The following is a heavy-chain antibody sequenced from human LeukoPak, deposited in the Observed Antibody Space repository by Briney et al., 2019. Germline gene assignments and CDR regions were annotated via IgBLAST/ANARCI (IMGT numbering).Heavy chain of an antibody. D-gene: IGHD3-10*01. V-gene: IGHV3-23*01. CDR3: AKALGGSGSNFDY. CDR2: ISGSGGST. J-gene: IGHJ4*02. Sequence: PGGSLRLSCAASGLTFSSYAMNWVRQAPGKGLEWVSTISGSGGSTCYADSVKGRFTISRDNSKNTLYLQMNSLRAEDTAVYYCAKALGGSGSNFDYWGQGTLVTVSS. CDR1: GLTFSSYA.